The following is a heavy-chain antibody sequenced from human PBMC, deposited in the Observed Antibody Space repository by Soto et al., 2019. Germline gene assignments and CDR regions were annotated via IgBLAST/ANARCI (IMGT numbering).Heavy chain of an antibody. CDR2: INPSGGST. J-gene: IGHJ3*02. D-gene: IGHD5-18*01. CDR3: ARVNVDTAMVDAFDI. Sequence: ASVKVSCKASGYTFTSYYMHWVRQAPGQGLEWMGIINPSGGSTSYAQKFQGRATMTRDTSTSTVYMELSSLRSEDTAVYYCARVNVDTAMVDAFDIWGQGTMVPSPQ. V-gene: IGHV1-46*01. CDR1: GYTFTSYY.